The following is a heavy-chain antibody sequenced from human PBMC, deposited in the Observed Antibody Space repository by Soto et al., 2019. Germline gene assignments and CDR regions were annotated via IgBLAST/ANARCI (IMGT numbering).Heavy chain of an antibody. Sequence: SETLSLTCTVSGGSISSGDYYWSWIRQPPGKGLEWIGYIYYSGSTYYNPSLKSRVIMSVDTSKNQFSLKVSSVTAADTAVYYCARDRIRENWFDPWGQGTLVTGLL. J-gene: IGHJ5*02. D-gene: IGHD3-3*02. V-gene: IGHV4-30-4*01. CDR1: GGSISSGDYY. CDR3: ARDRIRENWFDP. CDR2: IYYSGST.